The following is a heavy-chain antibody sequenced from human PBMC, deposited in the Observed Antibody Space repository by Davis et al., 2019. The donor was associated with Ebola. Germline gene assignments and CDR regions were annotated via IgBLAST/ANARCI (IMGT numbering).Heavy chain of an antibody. J-gene: IGHJ5*02. V-gene: IGHV1-3*01. D-gene: IGHD5-24*01. CDR3: ARDRDGYNWFDP. CDR1: GYTFTSYA. Sequence: ASVKVSCKASGYTFTSYAMHWVRQAPGQRLEWMGWINAGNGDTKYSQKFQGRVTITRDTSASTAYMELSSLRSEDTAVYYCARDRDGYNWFDPWGQGTLVTVSS. CDR2: INAGNGDT.